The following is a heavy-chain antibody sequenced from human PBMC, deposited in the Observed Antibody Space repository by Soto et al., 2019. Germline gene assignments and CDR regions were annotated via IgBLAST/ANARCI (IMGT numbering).Heavy chain of an antibody. Sequence: ASVKVSCQASGYTFTSYGISWVRQAPGQGLEWMGWISAYNGNTNYAQKLQGRVTMTTDTSTSTAYMELRSLRSDDTAVYYCARDPLFIAVAGTMDYWGQGTLVTVLL. D-gene: IGHD6-19*01. V-gene: IGHV1-18*01. CDR3: ARDPLFIAVAGTMDY. CDR2: ISAYNGNT. CDR1: GYTFTSYG. J-gene: IGHJ4*02.